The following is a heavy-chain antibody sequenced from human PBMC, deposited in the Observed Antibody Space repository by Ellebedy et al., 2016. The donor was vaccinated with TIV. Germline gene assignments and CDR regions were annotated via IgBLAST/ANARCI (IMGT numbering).Heavy chain of an antibody. CDR3: ARGTAMVTIDY. CDR2: ISSSSSYI. CDR1: GFTFSSYS. Sequence: GESLKISXAASGFTFSSYSMNWVRQAPGKGLEWVSSISSSSSYIYYADSVKGRFTISRDNAKNSLYLQMNSLRAEDTAVYYCARGTAMVTIDYWGQGTLVTVSS. V-gene: IGHV3-21*01. D-gene: IGHD5-18*01. J-gene: IGHJ4*02.